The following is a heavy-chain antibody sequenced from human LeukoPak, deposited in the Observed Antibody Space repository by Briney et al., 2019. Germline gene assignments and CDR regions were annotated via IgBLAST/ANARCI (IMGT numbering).Heavy chain of an antibody. CDR3: ARRQVGVLSGDFYYNYLDV. CDR2: FHNSGTS. D-gene: IGHD1-26*01. CDR1: DDSISDYY. J-gene: IGHJ6*03. Sequence: SETLSLTCTVSDDSISDYYRGWIRQPPGKGLEWIGYFHNSGTSTYNPSLKSRVTISVDTSKNQFSLKLTSVTAADTAIYYCARRQVGVLSGDFYYNYLDVWGKGTTVTASS. V-gene: IGHV4-59*01.